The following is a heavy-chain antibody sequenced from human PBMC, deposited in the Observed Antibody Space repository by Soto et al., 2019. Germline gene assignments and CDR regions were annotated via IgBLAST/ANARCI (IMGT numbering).Heavy chain of an antibody. CDR1: GFSLSTSGAA. V-gene: IGHV2-5*02. J-gene: IGHJ5*02. Sequence: QINLIESGPTLVKPTQTLTLTCTFSGFSLSTSGAAVGWVRQPPGRALEWLALIYWDGDKRYNASLGNRLTITKDTSMNQVVLTLTNVDPADTATYYCAYRATMTIFGLIIDNGIWFDPWGQGPRVIVSS. D-gene: IGHD3-3*01. CDR2: IYWDGDK. CDR3: AYRATMTIFGLIIDNGIWFDP.